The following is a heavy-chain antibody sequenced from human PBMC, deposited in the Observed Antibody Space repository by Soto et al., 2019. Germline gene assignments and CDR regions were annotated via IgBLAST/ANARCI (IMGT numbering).Heavy chain of an antibody. CDR1: GGSITSKSYY. CDR2: IYHSGTT. V-gene: IGHV4-39*02. Sequence: QMQLQESGPGLVKPSETLSLTCTVSGGSITSKSYYWGWIRQPPGKGLEWIGSIYHSGTTYYNPSLKSRFTRYVHTSKNHFSLTLSSVTAADSAVYVCEYGDYVFYWGQGILVTVSS. D-gene: IGHD4-17*01. CDR3: EYGDYVFY. J-gene: IGHJ1*01.